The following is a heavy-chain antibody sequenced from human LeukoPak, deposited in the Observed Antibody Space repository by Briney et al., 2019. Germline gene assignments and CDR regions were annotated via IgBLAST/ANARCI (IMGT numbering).Heavy chain of an antibody. J-gene: IGHJ3*02. CDR3: AAPTIFGVVNDAFDI. CDR1: GYTLTELS. CDR2: FDPEDGET. Sequence: ASVKVSCKVSGYTLTELSMHWVRQAPGKGLEWMGGFDPEDGETIYAQKFQGRVTMTEDTSTDTAYMELSSLRSEDTAVYYCAAPTIFGVVNDAFDIWAKGQWSPSLQ. V-gene: IGHV1-24*01. D-gene: IGHD3-3*01.